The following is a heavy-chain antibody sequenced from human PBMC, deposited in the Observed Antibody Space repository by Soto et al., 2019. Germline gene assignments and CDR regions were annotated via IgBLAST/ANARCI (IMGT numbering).Heavy chain of an antibody. J-gene: IGHJ3*02. CDR2: IVVGSGNT. D-gene: IGHD5-18*01. V-gene: IGHV1-58*01. Sequence: QMQLVQSGPEVKKPGTSVKVSCKASEFTFTSSAVQWVRQARGQRLEWIGWIVVGSGNTNYAQKFQERVTITRDMSTSTAYMELSSLRSEDTAVYYCAADHGYSYGTDAFDIWGQGTMVTVSS. CDR3: AADHGYSYGTDAFDI. CDR1: EFTFTSSA.